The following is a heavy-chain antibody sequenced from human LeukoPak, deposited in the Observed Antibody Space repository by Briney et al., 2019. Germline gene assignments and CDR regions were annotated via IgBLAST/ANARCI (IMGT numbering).Heavy chain of an antibody. V-gene: IGHV5-51*01. Sequence: GLEWMGIIYPGDSDTRYSPSFQGQVTISADKSISTAYLQWSSLKASDTAMYYCARQLAFDIWGQGTMVTVSS. CDR2: IYPGDSDT. CDR3: ARQLAFDI. J-gene: IGHJ3*02.